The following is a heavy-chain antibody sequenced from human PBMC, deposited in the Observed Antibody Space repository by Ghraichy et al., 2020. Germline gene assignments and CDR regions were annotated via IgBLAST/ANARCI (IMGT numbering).Heavy chain of an antibody. CDR1: GFTFSSYA. CDR2: ISGSGGDT. J-gene: IGHJ5*02. V-gene: IGHV3-23*01. CDR3: AKGAVSVSATPWFDL. D-gene: IGHD2-15*01. Sequence: GGSLRLSCAASGFTFSSYAMTWVRQAPGKGLAWVSTISGSGGDTFYADSVEGRFTISRDNSENTLHLQINSLRAGDTAVYYCAKGAVSVSATPWFDLWGQGILVTDSS.